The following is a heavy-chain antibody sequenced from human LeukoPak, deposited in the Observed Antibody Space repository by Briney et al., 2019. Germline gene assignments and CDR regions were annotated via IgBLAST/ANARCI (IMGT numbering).Heavy chain of an antibody. J-gene: IGHJ4*02. V-gene: IGHV3-23*01. D-gene: IGHD3-10*01. CDR1: GFTFSSYA. CDR3: AEGLALWFGELFDY. Sequence: QPGGSLRLSCAASGFTFSSYAMSWVRQAPGKGLEWVSAISGYGGSTFYADSVKGRFTISRDNSKNTLYLQMNSLRAEDTAVYYCAEGLALWFGELFDYWGQGTLVTVSS. CDR2: ISGYGGST.